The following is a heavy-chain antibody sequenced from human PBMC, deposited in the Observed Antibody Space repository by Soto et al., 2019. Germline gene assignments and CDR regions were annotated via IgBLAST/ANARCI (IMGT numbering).Heavy chain of an antibody. J-gene: IGHJ3*02. V-gene: IGHV1-69*02. Sequence: SVKVSCKASGGTFSSYTISWVRQAPGQGLEWMGRIIPIIGIAKYAQKFQGRVTITRDTSASTAYMELSSLRSEDTAVYYCARAYGDYPHDAFDIWGQGTMVTVSS. D-gene: IGHD4-17*01. CDR2: IIPIIGIA. CDR3: ARAYGDYPHDAFDI. CDR1: GGTFSSYT.